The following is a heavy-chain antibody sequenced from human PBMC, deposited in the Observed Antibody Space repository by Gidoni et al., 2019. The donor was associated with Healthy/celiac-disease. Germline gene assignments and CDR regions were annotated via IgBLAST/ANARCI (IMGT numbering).Heavy chain of an antibody. CDR2: IIPIFGTA. CDR3: ARGGDIVATYPAEYYFDY. J-gene: IGHJ4*02. D-gene: IGHD5-12*01. CDR1: GGTFSSYA. V-gene: IGHV1-69*01. Sequence: QVQLVQSGAEVKKPGSSVKVSCKASGGTFSSYAISWVRQAPGQGLEWMGGIIPIFGTANYAQKFQGRVTITADESTSTAYMELSSLRSEDTAVYYCARGGDIVATYPAEYYFDYWGQGTLVTVSS.